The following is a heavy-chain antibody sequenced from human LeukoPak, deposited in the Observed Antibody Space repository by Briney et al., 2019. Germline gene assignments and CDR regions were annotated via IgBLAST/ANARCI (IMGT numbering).Heavy chain of an antibody. CDR1: GGSINSYY. J-gene: IGHJ4*02. CDR3: ARLFHPALSGNYPFDY. Sequence: SETLSITCTVSGGSINSYYWSWIRQPPGKGLEWIAYIYYSGSTSYNPPLKGRVTISVDTSKNQFSLKLNSVAAADTAMYYCARLFHPALSGNYPFDYWGQGTLVTVSS. CDR2: IYYSGST. V-gene: IGHV4-59*01. D-gene: IGHD1-26*01.